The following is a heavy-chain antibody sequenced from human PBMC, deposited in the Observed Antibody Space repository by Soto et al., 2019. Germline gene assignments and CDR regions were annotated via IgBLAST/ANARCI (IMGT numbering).Heavy chain of an antibody. CDR3: ARARTSSAVDFDY. V-gene: IGHV4-59*01. CDR2: IYYTGNT. D-gene: IGHD6-19*01. J-gene: IGHJ4*02. Sequence: SETLSLTCTVSGGSISSYYWSWIRQPPGKGLEWIGYIYYTGNTNYNPSLKSRVTISVDTSKNQFSLKLTSLTAADTAVYYCARARTSSAVDFDYLGQGTLVTVSS. CDR1: GGSISSYY.